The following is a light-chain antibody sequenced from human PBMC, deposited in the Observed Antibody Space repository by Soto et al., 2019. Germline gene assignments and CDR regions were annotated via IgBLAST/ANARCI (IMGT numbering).Light chain of an antibody. J-gene: IGLJ3*02. Sequence: QSALTQPPSVSGSPGQSVTNSCTGTSSDVGSNNRVSWYQQPPGTAPKLMIYEVRNRPSGVPDRFSGSKSGNTASLTISGLQAEDEADYYCSLYTSSSTWVFGGGTKLTVL. CDR3: SLYTSSSTWV. V-gene: IGLV2-18*01. CDR1: SSDVGSNNR. CDR2: EVR.